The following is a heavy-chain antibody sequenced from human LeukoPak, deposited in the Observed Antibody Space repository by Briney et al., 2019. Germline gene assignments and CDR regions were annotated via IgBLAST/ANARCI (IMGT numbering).Heavy chain of an antibody. CDR1: GFMFSSYS. Sequence: GGSLRLSCAASGFMFSSYSMTWVRQAPGKGLEWVSNIRSNGRDTYYADSVKGRFTISRDNSKNTLYLEMNSLRAEDTAVYYCAKGGYSTWLDPWGQGTLVTVSS. CDR3: AKGGYSTWLDP. D-gene: IGHD5-12*01. V-gene: IGHV3-23*01. CDR2: IRSNGRDT. J-gene: IGHJ5*02.